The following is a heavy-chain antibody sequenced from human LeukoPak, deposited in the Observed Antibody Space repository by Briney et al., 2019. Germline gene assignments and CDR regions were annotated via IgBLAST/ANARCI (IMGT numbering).Heavy chain of an antibody. CDR3: ARGFDYREPEAFFQH. CDR1: GYTFTSYD. Sequence: ASVKVSCKASGYTFTSYDINWVRQATGQGLEWMGWMNPNSGNTGYAQKFQGRVTMTRNTSISTAYMELSSLRSEDTAVYYCARGFDYREPEAFFQHWGQGTLVTVSS. V-gene: IGHV1-8*01. D-gene: IGHD4-17*01. CDR2: MNPNSGNT. J-gene: IGHJ1*01.